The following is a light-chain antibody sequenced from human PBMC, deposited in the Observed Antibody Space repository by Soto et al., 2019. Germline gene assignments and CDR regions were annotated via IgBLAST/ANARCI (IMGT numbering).Light chain of an antibody. CDR1: QSVSSY. V-gene: IGKV1-39*01. CDR2: AAS. CDR3: QQSYSTPRT. J-gene: IGKJ2*01. Sequence: DIQMTQSPSSLSASVGDRVTITCRASQSVSSYLNWYQQRPGKPPNLLIYAASSLQSGVPSRFSGSGSGTDFTLTISSLQPEDFATYYCQQSYSTPRTFGQGTTLEI.